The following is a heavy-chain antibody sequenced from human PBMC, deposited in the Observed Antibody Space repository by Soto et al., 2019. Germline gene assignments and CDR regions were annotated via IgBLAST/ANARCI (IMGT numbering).Heavy chain of an antibody. V-gene: IGHV4-4*07. D-gene: IGHD2-2*01. J-gene: IGHJ4*02. CDR3: ARSSDIVVVPAAAPFDY. CDR1: GGSISSYY. CDR2: IYTSGST. Sequence: QVQLQESGPGLVKPSETLSLTCTVSGGSISSYYWSWIRQPAGKGLEWIGRIYTSGSTNYNPSLKSRVTMSVDTSKNQFSLKQSSVTAADTAVYYCARSSDIVVVPAAAPFDYWGQGTLVTVSS.